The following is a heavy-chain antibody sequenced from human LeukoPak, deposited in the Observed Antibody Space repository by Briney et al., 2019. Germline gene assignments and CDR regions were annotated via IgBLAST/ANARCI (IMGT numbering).Heavy chain of an antibody. CDR3: ARERDGYNWYFDY. CDR2: IKQDGSEK. J-gene: IGHJ4*02. V-gene: IGHV3-7*01. Sequence: PGGSLRLSCAASGFTFSSYWMSWVRQAPGKGLEWVANIKQDGSEKYYVDSVKGRFTISRDNAKNSLYLQMNSLRAEDTAVYYCARERDGYNWYFDYWGQGTLVTVSS. CDR1: GFTFSSYW. D-gene: IGHD5-24*01.